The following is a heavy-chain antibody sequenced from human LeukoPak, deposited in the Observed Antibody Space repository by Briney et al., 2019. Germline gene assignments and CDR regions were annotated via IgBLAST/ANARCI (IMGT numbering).Heavy chain of an antibody. J-gene: IGHJ4*02. CDR1: GVSISSGGYY. CDR3: ARGLYYYDSSGYYFDY. V-gene: IGHV4-31*03. D-gene: IGHD3-22*01. Sequence: PSETLSLTCTVSGVSISSGGYYWSWIRQHPGKGLEWIGYIYYSGSTYYNPSLKSRVTISVDTSKNQFSLKLSSATAADTAVYYCARGLYYYDSSGYYFDYWGQGTLVTVSS. CDR2: IYYSGST.